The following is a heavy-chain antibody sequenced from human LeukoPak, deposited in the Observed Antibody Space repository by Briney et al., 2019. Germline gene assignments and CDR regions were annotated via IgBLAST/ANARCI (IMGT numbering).Heavy chain of an antibody. CDR2: IHYSGST. Sequence: SETLSLTCTVSGGSISSYYWSWIRQPPGKGLEWIGYIHYSGSTNYNPSLKSRVTISVDTSKNQFSLKLSSVIAADTAVYYCARGQTYYDSSGLHFDYWGQGTLVTVSS. J-gene: IGHJ4*02. V-gene: IGHV4-59*01. CDR1: GGSISSYY. D-gene: IGHD3-22*01. CDR3: ARGQTYYDSSGLHFDY.